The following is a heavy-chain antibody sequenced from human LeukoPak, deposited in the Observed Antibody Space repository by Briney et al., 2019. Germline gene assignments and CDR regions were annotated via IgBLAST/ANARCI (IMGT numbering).Heavy chain of an antibody. CDR2: ISYTGSA. D-gene: IGHD5-18*01. Sequence: SCNASGYTFTSYGMHWVRKGQPPGKGLEWIGYISYTGSADYNPSLKSRATISVDTSKNQFSLKLTSLTAADTAVYYCARNTQPGDYWGQGTLVTVS. CDR1: GYTFTSYGMH. J-gene: IGHJ4*02. V-gene: IGHV4-61*08. CDR3: ARNTQPGDY.